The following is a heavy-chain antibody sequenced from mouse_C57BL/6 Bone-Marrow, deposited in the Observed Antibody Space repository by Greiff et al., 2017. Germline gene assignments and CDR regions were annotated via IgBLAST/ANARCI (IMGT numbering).Heavy chain of an antibody. Sequence: QVQLQQPGPELVKPGASVKLSCKASGYNFTSYDINWVKQRPGQGLEWMGWIYPRDGSTTYNEKFKGKATLTVDTSSSTAYMGLHSLTSEDSAVYFCARDYGSSYWYFDVWGTGTTVTVSS. CDR2: IYPRDGST. CDR3: ARDYGSSYWYFDV. J-gene: IGHJ1*03. CDR1: GYNFTSYD. D-gene: IGHD1-1*01. V-gene: IGHV1-85*01.